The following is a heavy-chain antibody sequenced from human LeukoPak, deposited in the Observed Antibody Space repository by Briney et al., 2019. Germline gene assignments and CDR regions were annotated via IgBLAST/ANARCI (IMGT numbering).Heavy chain of an antibody. CDR1: GGSISSSSYY. J-gene: IGHJ5*02. CDR2: IYYSGST. D-gene: IGHD3-22*01. V-gene: IGHV4-39*01. Sequence: PSETLSLTCTVSGGSISSSSYYWGWIRQPPGKGLEWIGSIYYSGSTYYNPSLKSRVTISVDTSKNQFSLKLSSVTAADTAVYYCARQEAVGYYDSRSRYWFDPWGQGTLVTVSS. CDR3: ARQEAVGYYDSRSRYWFDP.